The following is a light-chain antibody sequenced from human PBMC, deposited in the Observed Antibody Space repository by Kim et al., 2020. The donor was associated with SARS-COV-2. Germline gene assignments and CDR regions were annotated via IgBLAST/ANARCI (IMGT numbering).Light chain of an antibody. V-gene: IGLV3-19*01. CDR3: NSRDSNDNVV. J-gene: IGLJ2*01. Sequence: VALGQTVRITCKGDSLRRYYATWYQQKPGQAPILVIYGKNNRPSGIPDRFSGSSSGNTASLTITGTQAGDEADYYCNSRDSNDNVVFGGGTQLTFL. CDR1: SLRRYY. CDR2: GKN.